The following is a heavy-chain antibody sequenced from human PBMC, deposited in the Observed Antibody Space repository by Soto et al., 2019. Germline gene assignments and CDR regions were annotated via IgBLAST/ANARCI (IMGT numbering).Heavy chain of an antibody. CDR2: INHSGST. J-gene: IGHJ5*02. D-gene: IGHD3-3*01. CDR3: ARRESYDFWSGYNNWFDP. V-gene: IGHV4-34*01. CDR1: GGSFSGYY. Sequence: SETLSLTCAVYGGSFSGYYWSWIRQPPGKGLEWIGEINHSGSTNYNPSLKSRVTISVDTSKNQFSLKLSSVTAADTAVYYCARRESYDFWSGYNNWFDPWGQGTLVTVSS.